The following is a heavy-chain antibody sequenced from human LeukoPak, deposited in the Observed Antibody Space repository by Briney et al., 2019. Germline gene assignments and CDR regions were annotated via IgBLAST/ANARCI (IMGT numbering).Heavy chain of an antibody. CDR1: GYTLTELS. Sequence: GASVKVSCKVSGYTLTELSMHWVRQAPGKGLEWMGGFDPEDGETIYAQKFQGRVTMTEDTSTDTAYTELSSLRSEDTAVYYCATDQPFGGYAALRDYWGQGTLVTVSS. D-gene: IGHD5-12*01. CDR3: ATDQPFGGYAALRDY. J-gene: IGHJ4*02. V-gene: IGHV1-24*01. CDR2: FDPEDGET.